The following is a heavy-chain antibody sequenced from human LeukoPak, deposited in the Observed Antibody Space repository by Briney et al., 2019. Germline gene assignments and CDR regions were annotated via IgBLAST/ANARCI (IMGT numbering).Heavy chain of an antibody. CDR1: GESISGFY. J-gene: IGHJ4*02. D-gene: IGHD2-21*01. Sequence: SETLSLTCTVSGESISGFYWTWIRQPPGKGLERIWDIYSSGRTNYKPSPKSRVTISVDPSKNQFSLKLGSVTAADTAVYYCARGVVIAPQTFDYWGQGTLVTVSS. CDR2: IYSSGRT. CDR3: ARGVVIAPQTFDY. V-gene: IGHV4-59*01.